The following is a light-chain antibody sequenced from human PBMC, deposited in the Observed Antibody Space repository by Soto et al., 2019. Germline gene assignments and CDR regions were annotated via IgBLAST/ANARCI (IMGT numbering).Light chain of an antibody. J-gene: IGKJ2*01. CDR3: KQYGSSPTYN. V-gene: IGKV3-20*01. Sequence: EIVLTQSPGTLSLSPGERATLSCSASQSVSSSYLAWYQQKPGQAPRLLIYGASRTATGIPDRFSGSGSGTDFTLIISRREPEYFAVYYCKQYGSSPTYNFGQGTKLEMK. CDR2: GAS. CDR1: QSVSSSY.